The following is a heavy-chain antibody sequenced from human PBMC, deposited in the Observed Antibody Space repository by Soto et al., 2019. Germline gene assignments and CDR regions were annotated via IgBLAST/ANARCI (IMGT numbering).Heavy chain of an antibody. CDR1: GFTFSSYG. V-gene: IGHV3-33*01. Sequence: QVQLVESGGGVVQPGRSLRLSCAASGFTFSSYGMHWVRQAPGKGLEWVAVIWYDGSNKYYADSVKGRFTISRDNSKNTLYLQMNSLRAEDMAVYYCARDPRGSGSYYVDYWGQGTLVTVSS. CDR3: ARDPRGSGSYYVDY. CDR2: IWYDGSNK. D-gene: IGHD1-26*01. J-gene: IGHJ4*02.